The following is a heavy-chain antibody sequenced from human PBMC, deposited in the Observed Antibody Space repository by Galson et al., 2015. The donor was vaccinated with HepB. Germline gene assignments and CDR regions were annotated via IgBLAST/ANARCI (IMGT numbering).Heavy chain of an antibody. CDR2: IKRKTDGGTI. Sequence: SLRLSCAASGFTFSNAWMTWVRQAPGKGLEWVGRIKRKTDGGTIDYAAPVKGRFTISRDDSKNTLYLQMNSLNTEDTAVYYCTTDQYGISYGQAAYWGQGTLVTVSS. V-gene: IGHV3-15*01. CDR3: TTDQYGISYGQAAY. CDR1: GFTFSNAW. J-gene: IGHJ4*02. D-gene: IGHD5-18*01.